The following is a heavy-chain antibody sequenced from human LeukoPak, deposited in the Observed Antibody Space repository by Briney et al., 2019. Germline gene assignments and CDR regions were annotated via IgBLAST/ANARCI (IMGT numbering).Heavy chain of an antibody. CDR1: GGSFSGYY. V-gene: IGHV4-34*01. Sequence: PSETLSLTCAVYGGSFSGYYWSWIRQPPGKGLEWIGEINHSGSTNYNPSLKSRVTLSVDTSKNQSSLKLSSVTAADTAVYYCARVYDDYVWGSYRTLYNWFDPWGQGTLVTVSS. D-gene: IGHD3-16*02. CDR2: INHSGST. J-gene: IGHJ5*02. CDR3: ARVYDDYVWGSYRTLYNWFDP.